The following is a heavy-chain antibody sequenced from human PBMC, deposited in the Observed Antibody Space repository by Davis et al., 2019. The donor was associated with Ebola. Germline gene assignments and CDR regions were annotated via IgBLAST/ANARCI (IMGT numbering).Heavy chain of an antibody. J-gene: IGHJ4*02. CDR1: GFTFSSYG. CDR2: IWYDGSNK. D-gene: IGHD4-23*01. V-gene: IGHV3-33*01. Sequence: GGSLRLSCAAPGFTFSSYGMHWVRQAPGKGLEWVAAIWYDGSNKYYADSVKGRFTISRDNAKNSLSLQMNGLRAEDTAFYYCARGPSTGNSFTYWGQGTLVTVSS. CDR3: ARGPSTGNSFTY.